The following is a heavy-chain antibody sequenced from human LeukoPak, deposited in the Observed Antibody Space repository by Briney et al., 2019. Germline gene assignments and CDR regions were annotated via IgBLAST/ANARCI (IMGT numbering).Heavy chain of an antibody. V-gene: IGHV4-4*07. CDR2: IYTSGST. J-gene: IGHJ4*02. CDR3: ARQADDSSGYYFGPQYYFDY. Sequence: SGTLSLTCTVSGGSISSYYWSWIRQPAGKGLEWIGRIYTSGSTNYNPSLKSRVTMSVDTSKNQFSLKLSSVTAADTAVYYCARQADDSSGYYFGPQYYFDYWGQGTLVTVSS. CDR1: GGSISSYY. D-gene: IGHD3-22*01.